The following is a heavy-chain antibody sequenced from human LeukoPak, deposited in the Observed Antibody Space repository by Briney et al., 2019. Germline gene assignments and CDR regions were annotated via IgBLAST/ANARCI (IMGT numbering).Heavy chain of an antibody. CDR3: ARSRYTYGYFDY. D-gene: IGHD5-18*01. CDR1: GFTFGDYP. V-gene: IGHV3-30-3*02. J-gene: IGHJ4*02. CDR2: ISYDGSTK. Sequence: HPRRSLTPASAASGFTFGDYPMHWVRQAPGKGLEWVAGISYDGSTKYYADSVKVRFTMSRDNSKNTLYLQMNSLRAEDTAVYYCARSRYTYGYFDYWGQGTLVTVSS.